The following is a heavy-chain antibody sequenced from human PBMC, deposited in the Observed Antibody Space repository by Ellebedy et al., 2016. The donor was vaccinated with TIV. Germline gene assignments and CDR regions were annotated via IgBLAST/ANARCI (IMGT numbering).Heavy chain of an antibody. CDR3: ARALIDDYDIIDY. Sequence: PGGSLRLSCAASGFTFSSYSMNWVRQAPGKGLEWVSAISGSGGSTYYADSVKGRFTISRDNAKNSLYLQMNSLRAEDTAVYYCARALIDDYDIIDYWGQGTLVTVSS. CDR1: GFTFSSYS. CDR2: ISGSGGST. D-gene: IGHD3-9*01. V-gene: IGHV3-21*01. J-gene: IGHJ4*02.